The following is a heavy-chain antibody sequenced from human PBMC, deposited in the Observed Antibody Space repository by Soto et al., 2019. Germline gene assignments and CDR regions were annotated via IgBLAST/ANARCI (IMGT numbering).Heavy chain of an antibody. Sequence: PSVNVSCKASGYTFTSYGISWVRQTPGQGLEWMGGIIPIFGTANYAQKFQGRVTITADESTSTAYMELSSLRSEDTAVYYCARDGYSSGWRSDYYYVMDVWGQRTTVIVSS. CDR2: IIPIFGTA. J-gene: IGHJ6*02. CDR3: ARDGYSSGWRSDYYYVMDV. V-gene: IGHV1-69*13. CDR1: GYTFTSYG. D-gene: IGHD6-19*01.